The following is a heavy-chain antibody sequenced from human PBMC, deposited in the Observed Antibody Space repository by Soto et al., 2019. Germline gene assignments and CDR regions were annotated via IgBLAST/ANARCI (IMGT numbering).Heavy chain of an antibody. V-gene: IGHV4-59*01. D-gene: IGHD6-19*01. CDR2: IYYRGST. CDR1: GGSISSYY. Sequence: SETLSLTCTVSGGSISSYYWSWIRQPPGKGLEWIAYIYYRGSTNYNPSLKSRVTISVDTSKNQFSLKLSSVTAADTAVYFCVRSPGWYKIDSWGQGILVTVSS. CDR3: VRSPGWYKIDS. J-gene: IGHJ4*02.